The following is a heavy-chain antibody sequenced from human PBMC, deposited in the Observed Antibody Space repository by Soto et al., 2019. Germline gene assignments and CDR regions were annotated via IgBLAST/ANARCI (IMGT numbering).Heavy chain of an antibody. V-gene: IGHV3-21*01. CDR3: ARDRVWFLHTQPADGMDV. Sequence: GGSLRLSCAASGFTFSSYSLNWVRQAPWKGLEWVSSISSSSSYIYYADSVKGRFTISRDNAKNSLYLQMNSLRAEDAAVYYCARDRVWFLHTQPADGMDVSAQGTTVTVSS. CDR2: ISSSSSYI. J-gene: IGHJ6*02. CDR1: GFTFSSYS. D-gene: IGHD3-22*01.